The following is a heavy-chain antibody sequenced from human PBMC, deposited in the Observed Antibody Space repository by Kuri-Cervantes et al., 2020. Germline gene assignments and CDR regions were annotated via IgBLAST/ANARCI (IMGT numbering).Heavy chain of an antibody. J-gene: IGHJ3*02. CDR1: GFTFSSYA. Sequence: GESLKISCAASGFTFSSYAMSWVRQAPGKGLEWVSAISGSGGSTYYADSVKGRFTISRDNAKNSLYLQMNSLRAEDTAVYYCASGAALDAFDIWGQGTMVTVSS. CDR3: ASGAALDAFDI. V-gene: IGHV3-23*01. D-gene: IGHD6-6*01. CDR2: ISGSGGST.